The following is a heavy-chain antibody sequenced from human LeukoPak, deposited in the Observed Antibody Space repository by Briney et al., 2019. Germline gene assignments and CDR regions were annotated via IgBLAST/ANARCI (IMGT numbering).Heavy chain of an antibody. V-gene: IGHV3-33*01. D-gene: IGHD2-2*01. J-gene: IGHJ4*02. Sequence: GGSLRLSCEASGFTFSSYGMHWVRQAPGKGLEWVAVIWYDGGNKYYADSVKGRFTISRDNSKNTLYLQMNSLRAEDTAVYYCARGDIVVVPALGYWGQGTLVTVSS. CDR2: IWYDGGNK. CDR3: ARGDIVVVPALGY. CDR1: GFTFSSYG.